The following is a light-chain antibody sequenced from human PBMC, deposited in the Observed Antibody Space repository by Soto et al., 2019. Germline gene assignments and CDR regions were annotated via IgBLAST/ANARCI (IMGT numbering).Light chain of an antibody. V-gene: IGKV4-1*01. CDR1: QSVLYNSNNKDA. J-gene: IGKJ1*01. CDR2: WAS. CDR3: QQFYTTPT. Sequence: DFVMTQAPDSLAVSLGERATINCKSSQSVLYNSNNKDALTWYQQKPGQPPKLLINWASTRESGVPDRFSGAGSGTDFTLTISSLQAEDVAVYYCQQFYTTPTFGQGTRVEIK.